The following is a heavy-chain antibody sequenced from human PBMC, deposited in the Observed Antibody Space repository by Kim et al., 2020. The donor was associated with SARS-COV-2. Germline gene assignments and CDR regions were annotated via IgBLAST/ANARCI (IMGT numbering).Heavy chain of an antibody. CDR3: ASDRKTLYYYYGMDV. CDR2: IGTVGDT. V-gene: IGHV3-13*01. J-gene: IGHJ6*04. Sequence: GGSLRLSCAAAGCTFSSYDMHWVRQATGKGLEWVSAIGTVGDTYYPGSVKGRFTIPRENAKNPLYLQMNSLRAGDTAVYYCASDRKTLYYYYGMDVGDKGTTVTVSS. CDR1: GCTFSSYD.